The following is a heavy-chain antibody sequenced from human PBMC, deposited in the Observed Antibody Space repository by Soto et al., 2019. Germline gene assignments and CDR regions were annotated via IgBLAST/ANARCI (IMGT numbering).Heavy chain of an antibody. CDR1: GFTFSSYS. Sequence: EVQLVESGGGLVQPGGSLRLSCAASGFTFSSYSMNWVRQAPGKGLEWVSYISSSSSTIYYADSVKGRFTISRDNAKNSLYLQMNSLRAEDTAVYYCARDNGYFYGHNWFDPWGQGTLVTVSS. V-gene: IGHV3-48*01. D-gene: IGHD2-2*03. CDR2: ISSSSSTI. CDR3: ARDNGYFYGHNWFDP. J-gene: IGHJ5*02.